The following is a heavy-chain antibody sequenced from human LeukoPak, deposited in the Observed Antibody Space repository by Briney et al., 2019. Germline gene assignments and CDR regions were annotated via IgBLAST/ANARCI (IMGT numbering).Heavy chain of an antibody. Sequence: ETLSLTCAVYGGSFSGYYWSWIRQPPGKGLEWVSSISSSSSYIYYADSVKGRFTISRDNAKNSLYLQMNSLRAEDTAVYYCASYDGYNNYWGQGTLVTVSS. CDR3: ASYDGYNNY. D-gene: IGHD5-24*01. CDR2: ISSSSSYI. J-gene: IGHJ4*02. V-gene: IGHV3-21*01. CDR1: GGSFSGYY.